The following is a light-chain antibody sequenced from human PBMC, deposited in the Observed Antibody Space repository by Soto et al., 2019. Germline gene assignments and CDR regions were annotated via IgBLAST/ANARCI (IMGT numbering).Light chain of an antibody. Sequence: QSVLTQPASVSGSPGQSITVSCTGTSNDVGAYNYVSWYQQHPGTAPKLMIYDVSNRPSGVSNRFSGSKSGNTASLTISGLQAEDEADYYSTSYTSSRTYVFGTGTKVTVL. J-gene: IGLJ1*01. CDR3: TSYTSSRTYV. V-gene: IGLV2-14*03. CDR2: DVS. CDR1: SNDVGAYNY.